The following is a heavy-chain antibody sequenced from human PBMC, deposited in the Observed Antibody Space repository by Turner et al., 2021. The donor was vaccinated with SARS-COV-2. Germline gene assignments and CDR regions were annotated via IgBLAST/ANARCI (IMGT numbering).Heavy chain of an antibody. Sequence: EVQLVESGGGLVQPGGSLRLSCVASGFTFGTYWMSWVRQARGKGLEWVANIKQDGSEKFYVDSVKDRFTISRDNANNSLYLQMNSLRAEDTAVYYCAREDQPLRVTSRSRFDPWGQGTLVTVSS. CDR2: IKQDGSEK. J-gene: IGHJ5*02. D-gene: IGHD2-21*02. CDR3: AREDQPLRVTSRSRFDP. V-gene: IGHV3-7*01. CDR1: GFTFGTYW.